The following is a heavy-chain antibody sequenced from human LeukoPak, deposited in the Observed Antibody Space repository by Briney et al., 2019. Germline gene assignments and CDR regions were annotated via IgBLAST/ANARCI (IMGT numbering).Heavy chain of an antibody. CDR2: IIPIFGTA. D-gene: IGHD5-24*01. CDR1: GYTFTAYF. CDR3: AIRNLRWLQYFDY. Sequence: SVKVSCKASGYTFTAYFMHWVRQAPGQGLEWMGGIIPIFGTANYAQKFQGRVTITTDESTSTAYMELSSLRSEDTAVYYCAIRNLRWLQYFDYWGQGTLVTVSS. J-gene: IGHJ4*02. V-gene: IGHV1-69*05.